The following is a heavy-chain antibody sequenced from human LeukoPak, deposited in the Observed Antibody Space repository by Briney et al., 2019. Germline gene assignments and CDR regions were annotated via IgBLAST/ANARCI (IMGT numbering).Heavy chain of an antibody. V-gene: IGHV4-34*01. CDR3: ARGSPRYSSGRSYFDY. CDR2: INHSGST. D-gene: IGHD6-19*01. Sequence: SETLSLTCAVYGGSFSGYYWSWIRQPPGKGLEWIGEINHSGSTNYNPSLKSRVTISVDTSKNQFSLKLSSVTAADTAVYYCARGSPRYSSGRSYFDYWGQGTLVTVSS. CDR1: GGSFSGYY. J-gene: IGHJ4*02.